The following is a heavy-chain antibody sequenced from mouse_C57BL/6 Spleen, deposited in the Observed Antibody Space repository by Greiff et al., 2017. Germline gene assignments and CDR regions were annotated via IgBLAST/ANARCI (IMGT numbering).Heavy chain of an antibody. J-gene: IGHJ2*01. CDR3: ARGDYYGSSSYFDY. Sequence: EVQLQESGPELVKPGASVKISCKASGYSFTGYYMNWVKQSPEKSLEWIGEINPSTGGTTYTQKFKAKATLTVDKSSSTAYMQLKSLTSEDSAVYYCARGDYYGSSSYFDYWGQGTTLTVSS. V-gene: IGHV1-42*01. CDR1: GYSFTGYY. CDR2: INPSTGGT. D-gene: IGHD1-1*01.